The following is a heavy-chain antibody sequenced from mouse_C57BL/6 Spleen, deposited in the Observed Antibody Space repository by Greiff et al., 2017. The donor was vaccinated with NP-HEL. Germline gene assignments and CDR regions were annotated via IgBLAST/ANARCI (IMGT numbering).Heavy chain of an antibody. V-gene: IGHV5-4*03. CDR2: ISDGGSYT. D-gene: IGHD4-1*01. Sequence: EVMLVESGGGLVKPGGSLKLSCAASGFTFSSYAMSWVRQTPEKRLEWVATISDGGSYTYYPDNVKGRFTISRDNAKNNLYLQMSHLKSEDTAMYYCARGGTGCFAYWGQGTPLTVSS. J-gene: IGHJ2*01. CDR3: ARGGTGCFAY. CDR1: GFTFSSYA.